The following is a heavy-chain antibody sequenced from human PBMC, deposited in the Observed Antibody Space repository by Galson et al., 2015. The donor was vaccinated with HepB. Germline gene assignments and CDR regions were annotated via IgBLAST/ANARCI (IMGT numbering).Heavy chain of an antibody. J-gene: IGHJ4*02. V-gene: IGHV3-23*01. CDR1: GFTFSSYA. CDR3: AKDLVPRTATYSPFDY. CDR2: ISGSGGST. D-gene: IGHD5-18*01. Sequence: SLRLSCAASGFTFSSYAMSWVRQAPGKGLEWVSAISGSGGSTYYADSVKGRFTISRDNSKNTLYLQMNSLRAEDTAVYYCAKDLVPRTATYSPFDYWGQGTLVTASS.